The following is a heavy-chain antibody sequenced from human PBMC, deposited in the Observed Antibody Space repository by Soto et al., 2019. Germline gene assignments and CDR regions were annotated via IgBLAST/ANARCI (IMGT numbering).Heavy chain of an antibody. D-gene: IGHD3-3*01. CDR3: ARGITIFAPIDY. CDR1: GGTFSSYA. J-gene: IGHJ4*02. Sequence: SVKVSCKASGGTFSSYAISWVRQAPGQGLEWMGGIIPIFGTANYAQKFQGRVTITADKSTSTAYMELSSLRSEDTAVYYCARGITIFAPIDYWGQGTLVTVSS. CDR2: IIPIFGTA. V-gene: IGHV1-69*06.